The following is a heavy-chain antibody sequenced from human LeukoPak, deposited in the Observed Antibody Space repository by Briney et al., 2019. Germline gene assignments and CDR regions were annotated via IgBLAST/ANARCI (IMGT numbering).Heavy chain of an antibody. CDR2: NSCCGGST. J-gene: IGHJ4*02. Sequence: GGSLRLSCAASGFTFTDYAMSWVRQAPGKGLEWVASNSCCGGSTYYADSVKGRFTISRDSSKDTLYLQMNSLRVEDAAVYHCAKGRGDPYFFDSWGQGTLVAVSS. CDR3: AKGRGDPYFFDS. D-gene: IGHD3-10*01. V-gene: IGHV3-23*01. CDR1: GFTFTDYA.